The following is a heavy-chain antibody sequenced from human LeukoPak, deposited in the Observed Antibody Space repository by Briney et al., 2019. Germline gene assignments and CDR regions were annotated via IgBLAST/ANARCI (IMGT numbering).Heavy chain of an antibody. J-gene: IGHJ1*01. Sequence: GGSLRLSCAASGFTFSSFWMHWVRQVPGEGLVFISRINTDGSRTDYVDSVKGRFTISRDNAKNTLYLQMNSLRVEGTAVYYCARDLEGYYDSSGLRGQGTLVTVSS. CDR1: GFTFSSFW. CDR3: ARDLEGYYDSSGL. V-gene: IGHV3-74*01. CDR2: INTDGSRT. D-gene: IGHD3-22*01.